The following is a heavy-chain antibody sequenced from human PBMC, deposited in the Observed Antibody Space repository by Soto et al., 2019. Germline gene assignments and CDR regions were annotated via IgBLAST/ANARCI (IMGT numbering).Heavy chain of an antibody. CDR2: ISGSGGST. CDR3: AKEEGGQYQPLLLDP. V-gene: IGHV3-23*01. CDR1: GFTFSSYA. D-gene: IGHD2-2*01. Sequence: HPGGPLRLSCAASGFTFSSYAMSWVRQAPGKGLEWVSAISGSGGSTYYADSVKGRFTISRDNSKNTLYLQMNSLRAEDTAVYYCAKEEGGQYQPLLLDPWGQGTLVTVSS. J-gene: IGHJ5*02.